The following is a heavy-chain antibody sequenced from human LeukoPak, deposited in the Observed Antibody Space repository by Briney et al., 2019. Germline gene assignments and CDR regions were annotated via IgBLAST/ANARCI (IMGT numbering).Heavy chain of an antibody. D-gene: IGHD2-2*01. CDR3: ARVNCRSSSCYLASYFFDS. Sequence: GRSLRLSCAASGFTFSTYGMRWVRQAPGKGLEWVAVIWYDGNNKEYADSVKGRFTISRDNSKSTLSLQMNSLRVEDTGMYYCARVNCRSSSCYLASYFFDSWGQGTLVTVSS. CDR1: GFTFSTYG. CDR2: IWYDGNNK. J-gene: IGHJ5*01. V-gene: IGHV3-33*01.